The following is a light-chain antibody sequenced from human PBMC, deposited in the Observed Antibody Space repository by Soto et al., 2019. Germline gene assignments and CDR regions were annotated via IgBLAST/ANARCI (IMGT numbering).Light chain of an antibody. CDR1: QSISTW. J-gene: IGKJ1*01. V-gene: IGKV1-5*01. CDR3: QQYNSYGT. CDR2: DAS. Sequence: DIQMTQSPSTLSASVGDRVTITCRASQSISTWLAWYQQKPGKAPKLLIYDASSLESGVPSRFSGSGSGTEFTPTISSLQPDDFVTYYCQQYNSYGTFGQGTKVDIK.